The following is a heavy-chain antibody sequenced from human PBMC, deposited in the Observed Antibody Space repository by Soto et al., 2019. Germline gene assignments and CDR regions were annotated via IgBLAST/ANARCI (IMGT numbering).Heavy chain of an antibody. D-gene: IGHD1-7*01. CDR2: IWYDGNNK. Sequence: LRLSCEGSGFTFSNYGIHWVRQAPGMGLDWVAVIWYDGNNKYYSESVKGRFTISRDNSKNTVFLETSSLRAEDTAVYYCARGNYGASGIDYWGPGALVTVSS. J-gene: IGHJ4*02. V-gene: IGHV3-33*01. CDR1: GFTFSNYG. CDR3: ARGNYGASGIDY.